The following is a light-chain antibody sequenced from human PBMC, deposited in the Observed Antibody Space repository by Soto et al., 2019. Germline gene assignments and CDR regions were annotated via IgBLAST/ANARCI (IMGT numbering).Light chain of an antibody. CDR3: AAWDDSLNGPV. CDR2: ISN. CDR1: SSNIESNT. J-gene: IGLJ2*01. Sequence: QSVLTQPPSASGTPGQRVTISCSGGSSNIESNTVSWYQQLPGAAPKLLIYISNERPSGVPDRFSGSKSGTSASLAISGLQSEDEAEYYCAAWDDSLNGPVFGGGTKLTVL. V-gene: IGLV1-44*01.